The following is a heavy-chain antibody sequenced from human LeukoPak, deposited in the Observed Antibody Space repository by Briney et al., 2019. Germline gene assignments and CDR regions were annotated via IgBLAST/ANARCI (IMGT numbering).Heavy chain of an antibody. CDR3: ARRGAAAGTSDY. CDR2: ISRNGNST. J-gene: IGHJ4*02. Sequence: GGSLRLSCAGSGLTFSTYAMQWVRQAPGKGLEYVSAISRNGNSTYYANSVKGRFTISRDNSKNTLYLQMGSLRAEDMAMYYCARRGAAAGTSDYWGQGTLVTVSS. CDR1: GLTFSTYA. D-gene: IGHD6-13*01. V-gene: IGHV3-64*01.